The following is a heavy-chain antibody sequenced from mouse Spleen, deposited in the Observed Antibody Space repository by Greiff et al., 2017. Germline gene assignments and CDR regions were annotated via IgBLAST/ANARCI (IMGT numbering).Heavy chain of an antibody. Sequence: QVQLQQPGAELVMPGASVKLSCKASGYTFTSYWMHWVKQRPGQGLEWIGEIDPSDSYTNYNQKFKGKATLTVDKSSSTAYMQLSSLTSEDSAVYYCARRGLRWALHYAMDYWGQGTSVTVSS. V-gene: IGHV1-69*01. CDR1: GYTFTSYW. CDR3: ARRGLRWALHYAMDY. CDR2: IDPSDSYT. D-gene: IGHD3-1*01. J-gene: IGHJ4*01.